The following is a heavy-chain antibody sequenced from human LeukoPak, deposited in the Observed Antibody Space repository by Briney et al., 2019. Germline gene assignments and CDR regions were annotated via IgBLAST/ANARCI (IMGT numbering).Heavy chain of an antibody. J-gene: IGHJ4*02. V-gene: IGHV4-59*08. CDR1: GGSISSYY. D-gene: IGHD2-2*01. CDR2: NYYSGST. CDR3: ARLTSVVPAANPLGHFDY. Sequence: SETLSLTCTGSGGSISSYYWSWIRQPPGKGPEGIGYNYYSGSTNYNPSLKSRVTIPVDTSKNQFSLKLSSVTAADTAVYYCARLTSVVPAANPLGHFDYWGQGTRVTVSS.